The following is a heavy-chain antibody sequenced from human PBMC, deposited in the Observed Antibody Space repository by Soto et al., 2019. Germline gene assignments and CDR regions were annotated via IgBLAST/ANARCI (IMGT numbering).Heavy chain of an antibody. CDR3: ATRSPAFDY. Sequence: QVQLVQSGPEVKKPGASVKVSCKTSGYTFTSYGISWVRQGPGQGLEWMGWIGTYKGNSNYAQKFQGRVTMTTDTSTSTAYMELRSLRPDDTAVYYCATRSPAFDYWGQGTLVTVAS. V-gene: IGHV1-18*01. CDR2: IGTYKGNS. J-gene: IGHJ4*02. CDR1: GYTFTSYG.